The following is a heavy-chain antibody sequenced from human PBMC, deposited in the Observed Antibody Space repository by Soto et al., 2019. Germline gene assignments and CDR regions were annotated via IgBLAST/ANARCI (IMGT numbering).Heavy chain of an antibody. CDR3: ATEGMVRGVMIDY. D-gene: IGHD3-10*01. Sequence: EVQLFESGGGLVQHGGSLSLSCAASGFTFTNYAMSWVRQAPGRGLEWVSGISGSGYSTYYADSVKGRFSISRDNSQNTLYLQMNSLRVEHTAVHYCATEGMVRGVMIDYWGQGTLVTVSS. J-gene: IGHJ4*02. CDR1: GFTFTNYA. CDR2: ISGSGYST. V-gene: IGHV3-23*01.